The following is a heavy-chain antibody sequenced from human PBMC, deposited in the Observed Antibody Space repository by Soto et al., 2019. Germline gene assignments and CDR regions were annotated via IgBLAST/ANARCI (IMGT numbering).Heavy chain of an antibody. CDR2: IYYSGST. J-gene: IGHJ4*02. CDR3: ARGHSITIFGVVIGPFDY. CDR1: GGSVSSGSYY. D-gene: IGHD3-3*01. Sequence: SETLSLTCTVSGGSVSSGSYYWSWIRQPPGKGLEWIGYIYYSGSTNYNPSLKSRVTISVDTSKNQFSLKLSSVTAADTAVYYCARGHSITIFGVVIGPFDYWGPGTLVTVSS. V-gene: IGHV4-61*01.